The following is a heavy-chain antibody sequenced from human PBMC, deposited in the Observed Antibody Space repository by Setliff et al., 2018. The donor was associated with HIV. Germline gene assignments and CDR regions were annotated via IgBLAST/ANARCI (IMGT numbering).Heavy chain of an antibody. J-gene: IGHJ6*03. CDR3: ARIVRPSYYYYYYMDV. CDR1: GGTFSSYA. D-gene: IGHD3-10*02. CDR2: IIPIFNTA. Sequence: GASVKVSCKASGGTFSSYAISWVRQAPGQGLEWMGGIIPIFNTANYAQKFQGRVTVTADESTSTAYMELSSLRSEDTAVYYCARIVRPSYYYYYYMDVWGKRTTVTVSS. V-gene: IGHV1-69*13.